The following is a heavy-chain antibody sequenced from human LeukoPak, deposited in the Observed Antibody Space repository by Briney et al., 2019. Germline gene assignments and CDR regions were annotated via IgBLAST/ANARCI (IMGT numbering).Heavy chain of an antibody. V-gene: IGHV1-46*01. D-gene: IGHD3-3*01. J-gene: IGHJ4*02. CDR2: INPSGGST. CDR1: GYTFTSYY. CDR3: ARVASITIFGVVEYYFDY. Sequence: ASVKVSCKASGYTFTSYYMHWVRQAPGQGLEWMGIINPSGGSTSYAQKFQGRVTMTRDTYTSTVYMELSSLRSEDTAVYYCARVASITIFGVVEYYFDYWGQGTLVTVSS.